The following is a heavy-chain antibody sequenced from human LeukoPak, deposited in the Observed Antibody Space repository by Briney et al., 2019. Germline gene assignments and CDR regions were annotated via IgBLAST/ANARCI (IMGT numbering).Heavy chain of an antibody. CDR3: ARHSMYDSGTYTFDV. CDR1: GGPITTKTNY. D-gene: IGHD3-10*01. Sequence: SETLSLTCTVSGGPITTKTNYWAWIRQPPGKGLEWIASVYYSGGTYYNPSLKSRLTVSVDTSKNQFSLRLSSVTAADTAVYFCARHSMYDSGTYTFDVWCQWTLVTVYS. V-gene: IGHV4-39*01. J-gene: IGHJ4*02. CDR2: VYYSGGT.